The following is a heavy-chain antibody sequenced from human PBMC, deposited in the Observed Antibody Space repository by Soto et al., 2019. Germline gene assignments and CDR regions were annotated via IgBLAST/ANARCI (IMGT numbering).Heavy chain of an antibody. V-gene: IGHV3-21*06. D-gene: IGHD1-26*01. J-gene: IGHJ4*02. Sequence: EVQLVESGGGLVKPGGSLRLSCAASGFTFSSYSMNWVRQAPGKGLEWLSSISSSSNYIYYADSVKGRFTISRDNAKNSLYLQMNSLRAEDTAVYYCARDLVGATIWGQGTLVTVSS. CDR2: ISSSSNYI. CDR1: GFTFSSYS. CDR3: ARDLVGATI.